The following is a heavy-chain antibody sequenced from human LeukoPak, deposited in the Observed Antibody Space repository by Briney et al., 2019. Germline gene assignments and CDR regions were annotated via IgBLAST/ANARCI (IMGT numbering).Heavy chain of an antibody. V-gene: IGHV4-31*03. J-gene: IGHJ3*02. CDR2: IYYSGST. Sequence: AQTLSLTCSVSGGSISSDDYCWNWIRQHPGKGLEWIGYIYYSGSTYYNPSLKSRVALSVDTSKNQFSLKLSSLTAADTAVYYCAKSREEIRGLDAFDIWGQGTMVTVSS. CDR1: GGSISSDDYC. D-gene: IGHD5-24*01. CDR3: AKSREEIRGLDAFDI.